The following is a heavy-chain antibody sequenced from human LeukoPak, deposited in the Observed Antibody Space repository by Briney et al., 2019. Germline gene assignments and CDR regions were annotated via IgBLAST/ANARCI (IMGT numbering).Heavy chain of an antibody. Sequence: ASVKVSCKASAYTFTGYFMHWVRQAPGQGLEWMGWISPNSGGTNYAQKFQGRVTMTRDTSISTAYMELSRLSSDDTAVYYCAPTHSYGLYYFDYWGQGTLVTVSS. CDR1: AYTFTGYF. D-gene: IGHD5-18*01. CDR2: ISPNSGGT. V-gene: IGHV1-2*02. CDR3: APTHSYGLYYFDY. J-gene: IGHJ4*02.